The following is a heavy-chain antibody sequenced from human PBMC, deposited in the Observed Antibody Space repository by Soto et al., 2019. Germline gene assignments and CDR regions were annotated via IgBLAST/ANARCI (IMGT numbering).Heavy chain of an antibody. D-gene: IGHD5-18*01. Sequence: ASVKVPCKASGYTFTGYYMHWVRQAPGQGLEWMGWINPNSGGTNYAQKFQGRVTMTRDTSISTAYMELSRLRSDDTAVYYCARDHRPYSFNAFVICGPVALVAVSS. CDR1: GYTFTGYY. V-gene: IGHV1-2*02. CDR3: ARDHRPYSFNAFVI. J-gene: IGHJ3*02. CDR2: INPNSGGT.